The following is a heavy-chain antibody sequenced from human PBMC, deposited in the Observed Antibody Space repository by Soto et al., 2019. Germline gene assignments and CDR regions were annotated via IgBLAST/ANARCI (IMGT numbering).Heavy chain of an antibody. CDR1: VGTFSRHA. J-gene: IGHJ4*02. D-gene: IGHD3-22*01. Sequence: QVQLVQSGAEVRKPGSSVKVSCKASVGTFSRHAISWVRQAPGQGLELMGGIIPIFGTANHAQKFQGRVTIIADESTSTVYMELSSLRSEDTAMYYCARGWGYDSNDYYYAYWGQGTLVIVSS. CDR2: IIPIFGTA. CDR3: ARGWGYDSNDYYYAY. V-gene: IGHV1-69*01.